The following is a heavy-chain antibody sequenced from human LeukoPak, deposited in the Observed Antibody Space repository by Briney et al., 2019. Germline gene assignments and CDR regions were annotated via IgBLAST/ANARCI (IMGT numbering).Heavy chain of an antibody. CDR2: ISYDGSNK. J-gene: IGHJ3*02. CDR1: GFTFSSYA. CDR3: AKSSSGRGGFDAFDI. V-gene: IGHV3-30*04. Sequence: GGSLRLSCAASGFTFSSYAMHWVRQAPGKGLEWVAVISYDGSNKYYADSVKGRFTISRDNSKNTLYLQMNSLRAEDTAGYYCAKSSSGRGGFDAFDIWGQGTMVTVSS. D-gene: IGHD3-16*01.